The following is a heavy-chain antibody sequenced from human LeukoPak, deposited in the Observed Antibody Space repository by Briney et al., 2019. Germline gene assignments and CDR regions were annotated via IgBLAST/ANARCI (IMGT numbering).Heavy chain of an antibody. D-gene: IGHD4-17*01. J-gene: IGHJ4*02. V-gene: IGHV3-9*01. CDR3: AKDREPTVTTLIDY. CDR2: ISWNSGSI. Sequence: GGSLRLSCAASGFTFDDYAMHWVRQAPGKGLEWVSGISWNSGSIGYADSVKDRFTISRDNAKNSLYLQMNSLRAEDTALYYCAKDREPTVTTLIDYWGQGTLVTVSS. CDR1: GFTFDDYA.